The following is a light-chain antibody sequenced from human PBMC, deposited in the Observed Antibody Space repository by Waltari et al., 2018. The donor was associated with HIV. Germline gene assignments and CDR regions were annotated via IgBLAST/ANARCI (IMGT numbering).Light chain of an antibody. CDR1: SSTIGAGYD. V-gene: IGLV1-40*01. J-gene: IGLJ1*01. CDR3: QSYDSSLSGSFV. Sequence: QSVLTQPPSVSGAPGQRVTIPCTGSSSTIGAGYDVHGFQQLPGTAPKLLIYADDNRPSGVPDRFSGSKSGTSASLAITGLQAEDEADYYCQSYDSSLSGSFVFGTGTKVTVL. CDR2: ADD.